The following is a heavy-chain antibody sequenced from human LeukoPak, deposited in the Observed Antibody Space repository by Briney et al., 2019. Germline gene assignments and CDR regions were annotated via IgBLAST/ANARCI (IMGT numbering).Heavy chain of an antibody. CDR3: AKEGYGDSILTDPFDY. J-gene: IGHJ4*02. Sequence: PGGSLRLSCAASGFTFSNYAMSWVRQAPGKGLEWVSAISGSGDSTNYADSVKGRVTISRDNSKNTLYLQMNSLRAEDTAVYYCAKEGYGDSILTDPFDYWGQGTLVTVSS. CDR1: GFTFSNYA. CDR2: ISGSGDST. D-gene: IGHD4-17*01. V-gene: IGHV3-23*01.